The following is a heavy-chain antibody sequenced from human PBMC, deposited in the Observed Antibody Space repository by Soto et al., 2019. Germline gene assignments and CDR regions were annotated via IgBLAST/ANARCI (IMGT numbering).Heavy chain of an antibody. J-gene: IGHJ5*02. D-gene: IGHD2-2*01. CDR2: IIPIFGTA. CDR1: GGTFSSYA. CDR3: ARADGISTSCTQVGWFDP. V-gene: IGHV1-69*12. Sequence: QVQLVQSGAEVKKPGSSVKVSCKASGGTFSSYAISWVRQAPGQGLEWMGGIIPIFGTANYAQKFQGRVTITADESTDKAYMELNSLRSEDTAVYYCARADGISTSCTQVGWFDPWGQGTLVTVSS.